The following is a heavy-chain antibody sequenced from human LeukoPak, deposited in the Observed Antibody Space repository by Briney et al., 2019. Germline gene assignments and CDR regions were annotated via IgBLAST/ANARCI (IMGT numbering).Heavy chain of an antibody. V-gene: IGHV1-8*01. Sequence: RASVKVSCKASGYTFTSYDINWVRQAPGQGLEWMGWMNPNSGNTGYAQKFQGRVTMTRNTSISTAYMELSSLRSEDTAVYYCASMLRWSVYYYGMDVWGQGTTVTASS. CDR2: MNPNSGNT. D-gene: IGHD4-23*01. CDR3: ASMLRWSVYYYGMDV. CDR1: GYTFTSYD. J-gene: IGHJ6*02.